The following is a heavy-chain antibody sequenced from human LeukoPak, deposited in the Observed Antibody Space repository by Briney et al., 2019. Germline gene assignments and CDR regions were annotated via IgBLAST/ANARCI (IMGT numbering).Heavy chain of an antibody. V-gene: IGHV3-74*01. Sequence: PGGSLRLSCAASGFTFSSYGMHWVRQAPGKGLVWVSRINSDGSSTSYADSVKGRFTISRDNAKNTLYLQMDSLRAEDTAVYYSARPVFTRGYSYGPYYFDYWGQGTLVTVSS. D-gene: IGHD5-18*01. CDR3: ARPVFTRGYSYGPYYFDY. CDR2: INSDGSST. CDR1: GFTFSSYG. J-gene: IGHJ4*02.